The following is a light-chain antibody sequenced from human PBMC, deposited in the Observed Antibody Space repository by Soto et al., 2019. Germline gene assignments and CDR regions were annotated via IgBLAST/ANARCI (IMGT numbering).Light chain of an antibody. J-gene: IGKJ4*01. CDR3: QQLRRYPST. Sequence: QLSPLPSSLSASVGDSVTITCRASQDIAIYLAWYQQKRGEAPKLLIYAASTLYGGVPSRFSGSGSGTDFALTITSLQAEDFATYYCQQLRRYPSTFGGGTKVDI. CDR2: AAS. CDR1: QDIAIY. V-gene: IGKV1-9*01.